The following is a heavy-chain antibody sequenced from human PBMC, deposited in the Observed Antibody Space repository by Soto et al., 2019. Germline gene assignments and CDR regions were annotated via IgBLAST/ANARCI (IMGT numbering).Heavy chain of an antibody. CDR3: ARGATYYDILTGYWFDP. V-gene: IGHV1-8*01. CDR1: GYTFTSYD. D-gene: IGHD3-9*01. Sequence: VQLVQSGAEVKKPGASVKVSCKASGYTFTSYDINWVRQATGQGLEWMGWMNPNSGNTGYAQKFQGRVTMTRNTSISTAYMELSSLRSEDTAVYYCARGATYYDILTGYWFDPWGQGTLVTVSS. J-gene: IGHJ5*02. CDR2: MNPNSGNT.